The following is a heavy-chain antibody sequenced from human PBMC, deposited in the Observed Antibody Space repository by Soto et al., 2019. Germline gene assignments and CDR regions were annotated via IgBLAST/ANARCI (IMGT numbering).Heavy chain of an antibody. V-gene: IGHV1-69*01. CDR3: ARLYSSSAERKMDV. D-gene: IGHD6-6*01. CDR1: GDTFSRST. Sequence: QVQLVQSGADVKKLGSSVKVSCKASGDTFSRSTFSWVRQAPGQGLEWMGGIIPVFGATNYAQKFQGRVSITADESTSTAYMELTSLRSEDTAVYYCARLYSSSAERKMDVWGQGTTATVSS. J-gene: IGHJ6*02. CDR2: IIPVFGAT.